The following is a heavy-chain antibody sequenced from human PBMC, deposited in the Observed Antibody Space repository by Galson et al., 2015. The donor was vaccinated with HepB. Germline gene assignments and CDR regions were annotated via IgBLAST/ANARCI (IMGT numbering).Heavy chain of an antibody. Sequence: SLRLSCATSGFTFSRYTMHWVRQAPGRGMEWVAVISQDGSITHHADSVKGRLTIPRDNSKNTLYLQMNSLRTEDTAVFYCARSEPRTWHNFDYWGQGTLVTVSS. D-gene: IGHD1-14*01. V-gene: IGHV3-30*04. CDR3: ARSEPRTWHNFDY. J-gene: IGHJ4*02. CDR1: GFTFSRYT. CDR2: ISQDGSIT.